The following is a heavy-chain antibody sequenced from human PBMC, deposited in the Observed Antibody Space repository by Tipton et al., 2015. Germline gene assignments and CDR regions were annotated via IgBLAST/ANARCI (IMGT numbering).Heavy chain of an antibody. CDR3: AALGMSTTISDY. D-gene: IGHD1-1*01. CDR1: GGSISSGGYY. CDR2: IYFTGST. J-gene: IGHJ4*02. V-gene: IGHV4-31*03. Sequence: GLVKPSETLSLTCTVSGGSISSGGYYWSWIRQHPGNGLEWIGYIYFTGSTYYNPSLKSRVTMSVDTSKNQFSLNLKSVTAADTAVYYCAALGMSTTISDYWGQGTLVTVSS.